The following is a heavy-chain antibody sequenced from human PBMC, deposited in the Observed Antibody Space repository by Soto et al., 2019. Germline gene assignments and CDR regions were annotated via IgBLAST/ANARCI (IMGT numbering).Heavy chain of an antibody. J-gene: IGHJ4*02. CDR3: ARGLTYYDILTGYYY. V-gene: IGHV3-66*01. CDR1: GFTVSSNY. Sequence: GGSLRLSCAASGFTVSSNYMSWVRQAPGKGLEWVSVIYSGGSTYYADSVKGRFTISEDNSKNTLYLQMNSLRAEDTAVYYCARGLTYYDILTGYYYWGQGTLVTVSS. D-gene: IGHD3-9*01. CDR2: IYSGGST.